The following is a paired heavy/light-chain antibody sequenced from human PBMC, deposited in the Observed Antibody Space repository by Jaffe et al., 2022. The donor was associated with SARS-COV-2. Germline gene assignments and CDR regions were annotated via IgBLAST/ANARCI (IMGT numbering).Heavy chain of an antibody. J-gene: IGHJ4*02. V-gene: IGHV4-4*02. CDR3: ASRNSGYRGPILSIDY. CDR2: MYHDGRS. D-gene: IGHD5-12*01. CDR1: GGSITDTNW. Sequence: QVQLQESGPGLVKPSGTLSLTCTISGGSITDTNWWSWVRQPPGKGLEWIGEMYHDGRSNYTPSLKSRITISIDKSKNQFSLNLSSVTAADTAVYYCASRNSGYRGPILSIDYWGQGTLVTVSS.
Light chain of an antibody. V-gene: IGKV1-39*01. J-gene: IGKJ3*01. CDR3: QQSYTYPFT. CDR1: QSITNY. Sequence: DIQMTQSPSSLSASIGDRVNITCRASQSITNYLNWYQQRPGKAPNLLIYVASGLQSGVPSRFSGSGSGTDFTLTIRGLQPEDFATYYCQQSYTYPFTFGPGTKVDIK. CDR2: VAS.